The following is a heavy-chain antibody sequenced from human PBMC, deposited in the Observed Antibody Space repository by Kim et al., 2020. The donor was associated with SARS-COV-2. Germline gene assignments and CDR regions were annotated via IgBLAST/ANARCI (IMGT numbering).Heavy chain of an antibody. CDR3: ARHVRNYYDSSGYQYNWFDP. V-gene: IGHV4-39*01. Sequence: RVTISVDTSKNQFSLKLSSVTAADTAVYYCARHVRNYYDSSGYQYNWFDPWGQGTLVTVSS. J-gene: IGHJ5*02. D-gene: IGHD3-22*01.